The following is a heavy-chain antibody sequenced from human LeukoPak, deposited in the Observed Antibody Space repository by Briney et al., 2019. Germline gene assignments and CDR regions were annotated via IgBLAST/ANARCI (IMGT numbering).Heavy chain of an antibody. CDR1: GFTFSSYG. J-gene: IGHJ4*02. Sequence: GGSLRLSCAASGFTFSSYGMHWVRQAPGKGLEWVAVIWYDGSNKYYADSVKGRFTISRDNSKNTLYLQMNSLRAEDTAVYYCAKASNDYGDYLDYWGQGTLVTVSS. V-gene: IGHV3-33*06. CDR3: AKASNDYGDYLDY. CDR2: IWYDGSNK. D-gene: IGHD4-17*01.